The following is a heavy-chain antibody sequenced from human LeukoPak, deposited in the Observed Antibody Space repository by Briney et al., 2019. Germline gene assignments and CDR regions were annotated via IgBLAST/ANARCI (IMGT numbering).Heavy chain of an antibody. V-gene: IGHV3-23*01. CDR3: AKVEYSSNIPQH. CDR1: GFTFSGSA. CDR2: ISGSGGST. Sequence: GGSLRLSCAASGFTFSGSAMSWVRQAPGKGLEWVSSISGSGGSTYYADSVKGRFTISRDNSKNTQYLQMNSLRAVDTAVYYCAKVEYSSNIPQHWGQGTLVTVSS. J-gene: IGHJ1*01. D-gene: IGHD6-6*01.